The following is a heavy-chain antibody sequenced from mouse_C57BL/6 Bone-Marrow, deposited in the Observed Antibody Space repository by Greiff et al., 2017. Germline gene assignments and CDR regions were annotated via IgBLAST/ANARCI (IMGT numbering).Heavy chain of an antibody. J-gene: IGHJ2*01. CDR3: TTDSLPDY. CDR2: IDPENGDT. CDR1: GFNIKDDY. Sequence: VQLQQSGAELVRPGASVKLSCTASGFNIKDDYMHWVKQRPEQGLEWIGWIDPENGDTEYASKFQGKATITADTSSNTAYLQLSSLTSEDTAVYYCTTDSLPDYGGQGTTLTVSS. V-gene: IGHV14-4*01. D-gene: IGHD6-5*01.